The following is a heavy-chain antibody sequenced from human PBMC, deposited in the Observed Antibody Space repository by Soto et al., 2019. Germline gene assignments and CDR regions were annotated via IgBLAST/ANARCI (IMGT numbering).Heavy chain of an antibody. V-gene: IGHV1-3*01. D-gene: IGHD6-19*01. CDR1: GYTFTSYA. J-gene: IGHJ4*02. CDR3: ARDLKTLYGWYVLNY. Sequence: RASVKVSCKASGYTFTSYAMHWVRQAPGQRLEWMGWINAGNGNTKYSQKFQGRVTITRDTSASTAYMELSSLRSEDTAVYYCARDLKTLYGWYVLNYWGQGTLVTVSS. CDR2: INAGNGNT.